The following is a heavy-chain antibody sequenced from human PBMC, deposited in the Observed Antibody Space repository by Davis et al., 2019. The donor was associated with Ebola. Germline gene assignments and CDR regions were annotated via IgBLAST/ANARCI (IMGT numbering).Heavy chain of an antibody. CDR3: ASGDTHEF. CDR2: INLNTGDT. V-gene: IGHV1-2*02. Sequence: ASVKVSCKASGYTFTGYFIHWVRQAPGQGLEWMGWINLNTGDTNYAQKFQGRVTMTRDRSINTAYMELNSLTSDDTATYFCASGDTHEFWGRGTLITVSS. J-gene: IGHJ4*02. CDR1: GYTFTGYF.